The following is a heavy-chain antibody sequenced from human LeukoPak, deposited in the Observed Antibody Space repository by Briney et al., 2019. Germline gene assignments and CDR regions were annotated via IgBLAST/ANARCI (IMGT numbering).Heavy chain of an antibody. V-gene: IGHV3-23*01. D-gene: IGHD4-17*01. CDR2: ISGRGGNT. J-gene: IGHJ4*02. CDR3: AKSGVGGLRGGYFDY. CDR1: GFTFSTYA. Sequence: GGTLRLSCAASGFTFSTYAMSWVRQAPGKGLEWVSGISGRGGNTYYADSVKGQFTISRDNSKNTLYLQMNSLRAEDTAVYYCAKSGVGGLRGGYFDYWGQGTLVTVSS.